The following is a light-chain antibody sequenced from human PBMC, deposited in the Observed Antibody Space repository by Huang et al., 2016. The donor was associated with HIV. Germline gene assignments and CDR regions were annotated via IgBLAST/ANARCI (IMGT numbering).Light chain of an antibody. J-gene: IGKJ2*03. CDR1: QSVINY. Sequence: EILLTQSPGTLSLSPGERATLSCRASQSVINYLAWYQQQPGQAPRLLIYGASSRATGIPDRFSGSGSGTDFTLTISGLEPEDFAVYYCQQYDSSPSFGRGTKLEIK. V-gene: IGKV3-20*01. CDR2: GAS. CDR3: QQYDSSPS.